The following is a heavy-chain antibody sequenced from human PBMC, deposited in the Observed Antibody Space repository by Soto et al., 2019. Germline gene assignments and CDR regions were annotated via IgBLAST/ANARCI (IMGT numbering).Heavy chain of an antibody. Sequence: GASVKVSCKASGATLDTFINYGITWVRQAPGQGLEWMGGIIPVFGAANHAQKFQGRVTISADESTRTVNMELSSLRAEDTAVYYCGKDMGRGPYYYYYGMDVWGQGTMVTVSS. J-gene: IGHJ6*02. D-gene: IGHD3-10*01. CDR1: GATLDTFINYG. CDR2: IIPVFGAA. CDR3: GKDMGRGPYYYYYGMDV. V-gene: IGHV1-69*13.